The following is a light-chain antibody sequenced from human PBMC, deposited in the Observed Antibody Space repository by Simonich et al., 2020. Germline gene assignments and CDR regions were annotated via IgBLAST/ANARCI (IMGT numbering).Light chain of an antibody. V-gene: IGLV2-14*01. CDR3: SSYTSSSTLV. Sequence: SALTPPASVSGSPGQSITISCTGTSSDVGGYNYDSWSQQPPGKAPKLMLYDVSKRPSGGSNRVSGAKSGNTASLTISGLQAEDEADYYCSSYTSSSTLVFGGGTKLTVL. J-gene: IGLJ2*01. CDR1: SSDVGGYNY. CDR2: DVS.